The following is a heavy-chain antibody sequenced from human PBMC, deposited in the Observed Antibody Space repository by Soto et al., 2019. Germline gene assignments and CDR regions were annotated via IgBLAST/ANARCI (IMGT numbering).Heavy chain of an antibody. CDR1: GGSISSSSYY. CDR3: ASSPAIRDYYGSGSNLLGFDY. CDR2: IYYSGST. D-gene: IGHD3-10*01. Sequence: SETLSLTCTVSGGSISSSSYYWGWIRQPPGKGLEWIGSIYYSGSTYYNPSLKSRVTISVDTSKNQFSLKLSSVTAADTAVYYFASSPAIRDYYGSGSNLLGFDYWGQGTLVTVSS. J-gene: IGHJ4*02. V-gene: IGHV4-39*01.